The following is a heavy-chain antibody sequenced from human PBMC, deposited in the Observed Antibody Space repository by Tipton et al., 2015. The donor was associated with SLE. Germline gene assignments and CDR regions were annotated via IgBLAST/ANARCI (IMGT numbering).Heavy chain of an antibody. CDR3: ARPCVYGMDV. CDR2: INLSGST. V-gene: IGHV4-34*01. Sequence: TLSLTCTVSGGSISSYYWCWIRQPPGTGLEWIGEINLSGSTNYNPSLKRRVTISVDTSKNQFSLKLSSVAAADTAVYYCARPCVYGMDVWGQGTTVTVSS. J-gene: IGHJ6*02. CDR1: GGSISSYY.